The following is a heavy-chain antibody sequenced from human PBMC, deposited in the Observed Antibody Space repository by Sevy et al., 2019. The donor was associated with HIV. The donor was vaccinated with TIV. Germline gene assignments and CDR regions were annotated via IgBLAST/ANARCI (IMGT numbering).Heavy chain of an antibody. CDR3: ARGSSSWYDY. V-gene: IGHV1-18*01. CDR2: MSPYNGNK. J-gene: IGHJ4*02. CDR1: GYTFTTYN. D-gene: IGHD2-2*01. Sequence: ASVKVSCKASGYTFTTYNIVWVRQAPGQGLEWLAWMSPYNGNKNYSQRVQGRVTMTTDTFTDTAFLELRSLKFDDTAVYYCARGSSSWYDYWGQRTLVTDSS.